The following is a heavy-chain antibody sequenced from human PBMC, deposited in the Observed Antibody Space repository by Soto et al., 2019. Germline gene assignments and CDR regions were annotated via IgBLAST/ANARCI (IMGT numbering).Heavy chain of an antibody. CDR1: GGSISSYY. CDR3: ARLGYCSGGSCYSPYMDV. J-gene: IGHJ6*03. CDR2: IYYSGST. V-gene: IGHV4-59*01. D-gene: IGHD2-15*01. Sequence: PSETLSLTCTVPGGSISSYYWSWIRQPPGKGLEWIGYIYYSGSTNYNPSLKSRVTISVDTSKNQFSLKLSSVTAADTAVYYCARLGYCSGGSCYSPYMDVWGKGTTVTVSS.